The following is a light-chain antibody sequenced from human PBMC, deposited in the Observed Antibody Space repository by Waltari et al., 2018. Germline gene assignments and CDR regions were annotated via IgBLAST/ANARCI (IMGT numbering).Light chain of an antibody. Sequence: IVLTQSPATLSLSPGIIAALSCRASQRVSSSYLPWYQQKPGQAPRILIYGASSRASGLPDRFSGNGYRTDLTLTISRLEPEEYAEYYWQQYGSSHGTFGQGTKVEIK. J-gene: IGKJ1*01. CDR3: QQYGSSHGT. CDR2: GAS. V-gene: IGKV3-20*01. CDR1: QRVSSSY.